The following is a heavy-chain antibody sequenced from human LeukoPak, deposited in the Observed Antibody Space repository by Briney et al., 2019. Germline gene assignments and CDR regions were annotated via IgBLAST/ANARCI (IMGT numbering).Heavy chain of an antibody. CDR1: GGSISSYH. J-gene: IGHJ4*02. D-gene: IGHD3-22*01. CDR3: ARRTSGYSHFDY. V-gene: IGHV4-4*09. CDR2: IYSSGST. Sequence: SETLSLTCTVSGGSISSYHCSWIRQPPGKGLEWIGDIYSSGSTNYNPSLKSRVTISVDNSKNQFSLKLSSVTAADTAVYYCARRTSGYSHFDYWGQGTLVTVSS.